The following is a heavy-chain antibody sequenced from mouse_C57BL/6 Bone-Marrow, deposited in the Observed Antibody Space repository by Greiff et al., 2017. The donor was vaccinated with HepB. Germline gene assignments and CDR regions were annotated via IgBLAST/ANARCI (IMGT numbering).Heavy chain of an antibody. CDR2: ISSGSSTI. D-gene: IGHD2-5*01. CDR3: ARDSNYVVRYFDV. CDR1: GFTFSDYG. V-gene: IGHV5-17*01. J-gene: IGHJ1*03. Sequence: EVQRVESGGGLVKPGGSLKLSCAASGFTFSDYGMHWVRQAPEKGLEWVAYISSGSSTIYYADTVKGRFTISRDNAKNTLFLQMTSLRSEDTAMYYCARDSNYVVRYFDVWGTGTTVTVSS.